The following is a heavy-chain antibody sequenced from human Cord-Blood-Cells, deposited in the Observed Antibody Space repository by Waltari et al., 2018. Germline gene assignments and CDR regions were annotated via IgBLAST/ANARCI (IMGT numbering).Heavy chain of an antibody. CDR3: TTLENDYGDYGDAFDI. J-gene: IGHJ3*02. D-gene: IGHD4-17*01. V-gene: IGHV3-15*01. CDR1: GFTFSNAW. CDR2: IKSKTDGGTT. Sequence: AASGFTFSNAWMSWVRQAPGKGREWVGRIKSKTDGGTTDYTGPVKGIFTISRDDSKITLYLQMNSLKTEDTAVYYCTTLENDYGDYGDAFDIWGQGTMVTVSS.